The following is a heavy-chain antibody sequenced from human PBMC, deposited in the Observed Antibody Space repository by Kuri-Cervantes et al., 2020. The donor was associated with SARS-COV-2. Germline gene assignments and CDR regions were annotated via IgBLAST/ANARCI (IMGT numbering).Heavy chain of an antibody. D-gene: IGHD2-2*01. CDR1: GFSFSTYW. V-gene: IGHV3-7*01. CDR3: AREEVVPAAVRGYFYRYGMGV. CDR2: IKQDDTEY. Sequence: GESLKISCAASGFSFSTYWMNWVRQAPGKGLEWVANIKQDDTEYYYVDSVRGRFTISRDNAKNSLYLQMNSLRAEDTAVYYCAREEVVPAAVRGYFYRYGMGVWGQGTTVTVSS. J-gene: IGHJ6*02.